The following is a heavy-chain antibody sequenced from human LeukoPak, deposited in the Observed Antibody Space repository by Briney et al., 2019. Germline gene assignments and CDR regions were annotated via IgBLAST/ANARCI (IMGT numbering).Heavy chain of an antibody. J-gene: IGHJ4*02. D-gene: IGHD2-2*01. Sequence: SQTLSLTCTVSGGPISSGDYYWSWFRQPPGKGLKWIGYIYYSGSTYYNPSLKSRVTISVDTSKNQFSLKLSSVTAADTAVYYCARAHTPVPFDYWGQGTLVTVSS. CDR3: ARAHTPVPFDY. V-gene: IGHV4-30-4*01. CDR1: GGPISSGDYY. CDR2: IYYSGST.